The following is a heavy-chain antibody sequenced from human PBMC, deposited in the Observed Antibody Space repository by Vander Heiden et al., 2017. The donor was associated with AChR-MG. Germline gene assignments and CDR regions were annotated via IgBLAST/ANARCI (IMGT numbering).Heavy chain of an antibody. Sequence: QVQLVQSGAEVKKPGSSVKVSCKASGGTFSSYAISWVRQAPGQGLEWMGGIIPIFGTANYAQKFQGRVTITADESTSTAYMELSSLRSEDTAVYYCARDRAHPMITGDPRGNWFDPWGQGTLVTVSS. J-gene: IGHJ5*02. CDR1: GGTFSSYA. CDR2: IIPIFGTA. V-gene: IGHV1-69*01. CDR3: ARDRAHPMITGDPRGNWFDP. D-gene: IGHD1-20*01.